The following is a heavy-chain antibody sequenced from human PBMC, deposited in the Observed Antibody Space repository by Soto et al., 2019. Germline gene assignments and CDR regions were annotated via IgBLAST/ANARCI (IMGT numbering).Heavy chain of an antibody. J-gene: IGHJ4*02. D-gene: IGHD6-13*01. CDR1: GYTFTGYY. Sequence: EASVKVSCKASGYTFTGYYMHWVRQAPGQGLEWMGWINPNSGGTNYAQKFQGWVTMTRDTSISTAYMELSRLRSDDTAVYYCARQLSSSLNGVDYWGQGTLVTVSS. CDR2: INPNSGGT. CDR3: ARQLSSSLNGVDY. V-gene: IGHV1-2*04.